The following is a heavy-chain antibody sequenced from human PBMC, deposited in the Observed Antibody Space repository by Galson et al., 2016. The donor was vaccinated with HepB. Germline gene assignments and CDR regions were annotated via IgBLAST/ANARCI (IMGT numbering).Heavy chain of an antibody. CDR3: ASHAASGSYSDYFPH. Sequence: SLRLSCAASGLTFSSYAMTWVRQAPEKGLEWVSTITDNGGHTYYADPVRGRFTISRDNSKNTLYLQMNSLRAEDTALYYCASHAASGSYSDYFPHWGQGTLVTVSS. V-gene: IGHV3-23*01. CDR2: ITDNGGHT. J-gene: IGHJ4*02. CDR1: GLTFSSYA. D-gene: IGHD3-10*01.